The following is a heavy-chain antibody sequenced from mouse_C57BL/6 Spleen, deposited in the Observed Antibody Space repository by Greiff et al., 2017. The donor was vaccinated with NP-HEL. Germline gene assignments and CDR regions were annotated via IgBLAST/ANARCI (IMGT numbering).Heavy chain of an antibody. Sequence: VQLQQSGAELVRPGTSVKVSCKASGYAFTNYLIEWVKQRPGQGLEWIGVINPGSGGTNYNEKFKGKATVTADKSSSTAYMQLSSLTSEDSAVYFCAREEYYEDFFAYWGQGTLVTVSA. CDR3: AREEYYEDFFAY. D-gene: IGHD2-4*01. J-gene: IGHJ3*01. CDR1: GYAFTNYL. CDR2: INPGSGGT. V-gene: IGHV1-54*01.